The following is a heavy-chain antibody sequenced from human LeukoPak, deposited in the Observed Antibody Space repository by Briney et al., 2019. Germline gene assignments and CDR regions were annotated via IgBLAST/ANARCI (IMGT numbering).Heavy chain of an antibody. J-gene: IGHJ4*02. D-gene: IGHD4/OR15-4a*01. CDR1: GFIFSNCG. CDR2: MYSDGSTQ. CDR3: ARDSYGAYLYFDY. V-gene: IGHV3-33*01. Sequence: GRSLRLSCAASGFIFSNCGMHLVRQAPGKGLEWVAVMYSDGSTQYYADSVKGRFTISRDNSKTRLYLQMTSLRAEDTAVYYCARDSYGAYLYFDYWGQGTLVTVSS.